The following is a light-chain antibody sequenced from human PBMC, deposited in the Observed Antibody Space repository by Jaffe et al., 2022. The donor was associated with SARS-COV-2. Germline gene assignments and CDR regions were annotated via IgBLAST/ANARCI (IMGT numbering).Light chain of an antibody. J-gene: IGLJ3*02. CDR1: SSDVGAYDF. V-gene: IGLV2-8*01. CDR2: EVN. Sequence: QSALTQPPSASGSLGQSVTFSCTGTSSDVGAYDFVSWYQQHPGKAPKLMIYEVNKRPSGVPHRFSGSKSGNTASLTVSGLLAEDEADYYCSSYAGKNNFVVFGGGTKLTVL. CDR3: SSYAGKNNFVV.